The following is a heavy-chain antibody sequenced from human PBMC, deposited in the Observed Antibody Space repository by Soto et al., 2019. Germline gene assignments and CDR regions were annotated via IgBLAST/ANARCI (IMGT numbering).Heavy chain of an antibody. CDR1: GFTFSSYG. V-gene: IGHV3-30*03. D-gene: IGHD3-22*01. CDR2: ISYDGSNK. J-gene: IGHJ1*01. Sequence: QVQLVESGGGVVQPGRSLRLSCAASGFTFSSYGMHWVRQAPGKGLEWVAVISYDGSNKYYADSVKGRFTISRDNSKNTLYLQMNSLRAEDTAVYYCARTYDSSGYYGLGYFQHWGQGTLVTVSS. CDR3: ARTYDSSGYYGLGYFQH.